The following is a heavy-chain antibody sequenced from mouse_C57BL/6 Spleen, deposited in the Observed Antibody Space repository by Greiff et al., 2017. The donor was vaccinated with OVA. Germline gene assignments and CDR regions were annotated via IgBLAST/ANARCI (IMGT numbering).Heavy chain of an antibody. CDR3: ASRTVDYAMDY. D-gene: IGHD1-1*01. CDR1: GYAFSSSW. Sequence: VQLQQSGPELVKPGASVKISCKASGYAFSSSWMNWVKQRPGKGLEWIGRIYPGDGDTNYNGKFKGKATLTADKSSSTAYMQLSSLTSEDSAVYFCASRTVDYAMDYWGQGTSVTVSS. CDR2: IYPGDGDT. J-gene: IGHJ4*01. V-gene: IGHV1-82*01.